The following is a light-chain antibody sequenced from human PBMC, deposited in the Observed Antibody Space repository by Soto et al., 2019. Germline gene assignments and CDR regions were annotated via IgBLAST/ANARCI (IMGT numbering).Light chain of an antibody. CDR1: SSDVGGYNF. CDR3: SSWTSSTTQV. Sequence: QSALTQPASVSGSPGQSITISVTGTSSDVGGYNFVSCYQQHPGKAPKLMIFEVNNRPSGVSNRFSGSKSGNTASLTISGLQAEDEADYYCSSWTSSTTQVLGGGTKLTVL. CDR2: EVN. V-gene: IGLV2-14*01. J-gene: IGLJ2*01.